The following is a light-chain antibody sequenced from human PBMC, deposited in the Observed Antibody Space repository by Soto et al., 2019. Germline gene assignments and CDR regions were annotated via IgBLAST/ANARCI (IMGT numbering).Light chain of an antibody. CDR2: TND. V-gene: IGLV1-44*01. Sequence: QSVLTQPPSASGTPGQRVTISCSGSSSNIESNTVSWYQQLPGMAPRLLIHTNDRRPSGVPDRFSGSKSGTSASLAISGLQSEDEADYYCLAWDDSLNGNLFGTGTKVTVL. J-gene: IGLJ1*01. CDR1: SSNIESNT. CDR3: LAWDDSLNGNL.